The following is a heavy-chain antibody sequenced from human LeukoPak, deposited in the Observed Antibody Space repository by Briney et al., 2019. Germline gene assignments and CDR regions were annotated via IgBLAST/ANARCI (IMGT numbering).Heavy chain of an antibody. V-gene: IGHV1-2*02. CDR2: INPNSGGT. D-gene: IGHD3-22*01. CDR1: GYTFTGYY. CDR3: AREDDSSGYYLGDDY. Sequence: ASVKVSCKASGYTFTGYYMHWVRQAPGQGLEWMGWINPNSGGTNYAQKFQGRVTMTGDTSISTAYMELSRLRSDDTAVYYCAREDDSSGYYLGDDYWGQGTLVTVSS. J-gene: IGHJ4*02.